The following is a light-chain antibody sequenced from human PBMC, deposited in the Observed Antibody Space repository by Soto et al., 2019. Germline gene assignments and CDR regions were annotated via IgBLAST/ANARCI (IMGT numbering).Light chain of an antibody. V-gene: IGKV1-27*01. Sequence: DIQMTQSPSSLSASVGDRVTITCRASQGISNYLAWYQQKPGKVPKLLIYAAYTLQSGVPSRFSGSESGTDFTLTISSLQPEDVATYYGQKYNRAPPLPFGGGTKVEIK. CDR3: QKYNRAPPLP. CDR2: AAY. CDR1: QGISNY. J-gene: IGKJ4*01.